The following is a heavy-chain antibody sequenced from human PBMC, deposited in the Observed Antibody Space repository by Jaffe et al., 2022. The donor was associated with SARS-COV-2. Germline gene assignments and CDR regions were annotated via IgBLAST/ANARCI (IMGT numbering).Heavy chain of an antibody. J-gene: IGHJ3*02. D-gene: IGHD6-19*01. CDR3: ARARPVEGHGSSGWYDAFDI. CDR2: IYYSGST. V-gene: IGHV4-59*01. Sequence: QVQLQESGPGLVKPSETLSLTCTVSGGSISSYYWSWIRQPPGKGLEWIGYIYYSGSTNYNPSLKSRVTISVDTSKNQFSLKLSSVTAADTAVYYCARARPVEGHGSSGWYDAFDIWGQGTMVTVSS. CDR1: GGSISSYY.